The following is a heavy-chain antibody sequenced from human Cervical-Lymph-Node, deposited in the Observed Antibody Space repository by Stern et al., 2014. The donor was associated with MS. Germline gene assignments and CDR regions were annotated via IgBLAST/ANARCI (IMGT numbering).Heavy chain of an antibody. CDR1: GFTFTKYD. V-gene: IGHV3-13*01. J-gene: IGHJ6*02. CDR2: LDAAGDT. CDR3: ARAERFSGYYYYFYYMDV. D-gene: IGHD3-9*01. Sequence: EVQLVESGGGLVQPGGSLRLSCTASGFTFTKYDMHWVRQVPGKGLEWVSSLDAAGDTHYATSVKGRFNVSRESAKNSVYLQMHSLRAGDTAVYYCARAERFSGYYYYFYYMDVWGQGATVTVSS.